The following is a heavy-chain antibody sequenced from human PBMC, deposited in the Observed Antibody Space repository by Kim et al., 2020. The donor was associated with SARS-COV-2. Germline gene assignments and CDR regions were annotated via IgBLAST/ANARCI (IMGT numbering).Heavy chain of an antibody. CDR3: ARVPNREWELLHGFDY. V-gene: IGHV1-18*04. CDR1: GYTFTSYG. Sequence: ASVKVSCKASGYTFTSYGISWVRQAPGQGLEWMGWISAYNGNTNYAQKLQGRVTMTTDTSTSTAYMELRSLRSDDTAVYYCARVPNREWELLHGFDYWGQGTLVTVSS. J-gene: IGHJ4*02. CDR2: ISAYNGNT. D-gene: IGHD1-26*01.